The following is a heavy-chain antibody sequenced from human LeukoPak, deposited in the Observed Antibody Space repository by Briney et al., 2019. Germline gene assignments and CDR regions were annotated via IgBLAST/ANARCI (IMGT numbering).Heavy chain of an antibody. CDR3: ARLYGSGWHRGFDP. J-gene: IGHJ5*02. Sequence: SETLSLTCTVSGGSISSSSYYWGWIRQPPGKGLEWIGSIYYSGSTYYNPSLKSRVTISVDTSKNQFSLKLSSVTAADTAVYYCARLYGSGWHRGFDPWGQGTLVTVSS. D-gene: IGHD6-19*01. CDR2: IYYSGST. V-gene: IGHV4-39*01. CDR1: GGSISSSSYY.